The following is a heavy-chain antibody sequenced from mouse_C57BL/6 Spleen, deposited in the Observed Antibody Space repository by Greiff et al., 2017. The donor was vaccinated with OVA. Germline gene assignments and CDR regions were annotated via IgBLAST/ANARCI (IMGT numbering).Heavy chain of an antibody. Sequence: QVQLKESGAELVKPGASVKISCKASGYAFSSYWMNWVKQRPGKGLEWIGQIYPGDGDTNYNGKFKGKATLTADKSSSTAYMQLSSLTSEDSAVYFCAREDGSSSWYFDVWGTGTTVTVSS. D-gene: IGHD1-1*01. V-gene: IGHV1-80*01. CDR2: IYPGDGDT. CDR1: GYAFSSYW. CDR3: AREDGSSSWYFDV. J-gene: IGHJ1*03.